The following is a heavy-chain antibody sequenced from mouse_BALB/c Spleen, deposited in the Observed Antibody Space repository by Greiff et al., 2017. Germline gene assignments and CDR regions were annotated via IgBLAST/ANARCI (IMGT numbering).Heavy chain of an antibody. J-gene: IGHJ3*01. CDR2: IDPENGNT. V-gene: IGHV14-1*02. D-gene: IGHD1-1*01. CDR1: GFNIKDYY. Sequence: VQLQQSGAELVRPGALVKLSCKASGFNIKDYYMHWVKQRPEQGLEWIGWIDPENGNTIYDPKFQGKASITADTSSNTAYLQLSSLTSEDTAVYYCASPYYGSSAWFAYWGQGTLVTVSA. CDR3: ASPYYGSSAWFAY.